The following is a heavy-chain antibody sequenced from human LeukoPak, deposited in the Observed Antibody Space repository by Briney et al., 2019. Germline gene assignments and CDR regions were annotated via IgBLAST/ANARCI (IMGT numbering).Heavy chain of an antibody. D-gene: IGHD3-10*01. CDR1: GFTFSSYS. CDR2: ISSSSSYI. V-gene: IGHV3-21*01. J-gene: IGHJ4*02. CDR3: ARDRYYGSGSYVYFDY. Sequence: GGSLRLSCAASGFTFSSYSMNWVRQTPGKGLEWVSFISSSSSYIYYADSVKGRFTISRDNAKNSLYLQMNSQRDEDTAVYYCARDRYYGSGSYVYFDYWGQGTLVTVSS.